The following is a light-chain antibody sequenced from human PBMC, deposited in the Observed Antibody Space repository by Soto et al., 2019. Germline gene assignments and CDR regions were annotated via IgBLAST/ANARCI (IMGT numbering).Light chain of an antibody. J-gene: IGKJ5*01. Sequence: DRVMTQSPDTLSASPGERVSLSCRASQSVNHNLAWNQQKPGQAPRLLIFDKSSRPSGVPPRFSGSGTGTAFTLTIKRLQSDDFGVYYCHQYNSCPPRTFGQGTRLEMK. CDR1: QSVNHN. V-gene: IGKV3-15*01. CDR3: HQYNSCPPRT. CDR2: DKS.